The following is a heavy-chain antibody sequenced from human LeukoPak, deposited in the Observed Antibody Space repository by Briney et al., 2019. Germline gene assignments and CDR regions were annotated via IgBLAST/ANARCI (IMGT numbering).Heavy chain of an antibody. V-gene: IGHV1-46*01. D-gene: IGHD6-13*01. J-gene: IGHJ4*02. CDR3: ARDRAAAGDFDY. CDR1: GYTFTSYY. Sequence: ALVKVSCKASGYTFTSYYMHWVRQAPGQGLEWMGIINPSGGSTSYAQKFQGRVTMTRDTSTSTVYMELSSLRSEDTAVYYCARDRAAAGDFDYWGQGTLVTVSS. CDR2: INPSGGST.